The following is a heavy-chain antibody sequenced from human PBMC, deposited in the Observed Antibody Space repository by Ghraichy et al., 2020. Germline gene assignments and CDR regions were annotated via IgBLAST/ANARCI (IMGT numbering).Heavy chain of an antibody. V-gene: IGHV3-43*01. Sequence: GGSLRLSCAASGFTFNDNTMNWVRQAPGKGLEWVSLISWDGGSTYYADSVKGRFTISRDNSKNSLYLQMNSLRTEDTALYYCARDMGYSSSWGYYYGMDVGGKGTTVTVSS. CDR2: ISWDGGST. CDR1: GFTFNDNT. J-gene: IGHJ6*04. CDR3: ARDMGYSSSWGYYYGMDV. D-gene: IGHD6-13*01.